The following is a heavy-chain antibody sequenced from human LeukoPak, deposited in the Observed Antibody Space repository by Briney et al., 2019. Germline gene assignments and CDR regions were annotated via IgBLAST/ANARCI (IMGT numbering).Heavy chain of an antibody. Sequence: GESLKISCKGSGYSFTSYWIGWVRQMPGKGLEWMGIIYPGGSDTRYSPSFQGQVTTSADKSISTAYLQWSSLKASDTAMYYCARYGSAANPYYYYGMDVWGQGTTVTVSS. CDR1: GYSFTSYW. J-gene: IGHJ6*02. CDR3: ARYGSAANPYYYYGMDV. V-gene: IGHV5-51*01. CDR2: IYPGGSDT. D-gene: IGHD6-13*01.